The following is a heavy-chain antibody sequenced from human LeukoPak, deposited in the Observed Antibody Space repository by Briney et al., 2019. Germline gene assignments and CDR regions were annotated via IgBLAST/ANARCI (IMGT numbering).Heavy chain of an antibody. CDR3: AREMVFGEP. V-gene: IGHV3-21*01. CDR2: ISSSSVYK. J-gene: IGHJ4*02. CDR1: GFTFINYN. D-gene: IGHD3-10*02. Sequence: GGPLRLSCAASGFTFINYNMNWVRQAPGKGLEWVSSISSSSVYKYYADSVKGRFTISRDNAKNSLFLQMNRLRAEDTAVYYCAREMVFGEPWGQGTLVTVSS.